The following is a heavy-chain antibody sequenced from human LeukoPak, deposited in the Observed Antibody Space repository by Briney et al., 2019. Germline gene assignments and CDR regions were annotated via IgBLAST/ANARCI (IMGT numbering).Heavy chain of an antibody. V-gene: IGHV1-69*13. CDR1: GGTFSSYA. CDR2: IIPIFGTA. J-gene: IGHJ4*02. Sequence: ASVKVSCKASGGTFSSYAISWVRQAPGQGLEWMGGIIPIFGTANYAQKFQGRVTITADESTSTAYIELSSLRSEDTAVYYCAREDSEWFHFDYWGQGTLVTVSS. D-gene: IGHD3-3*01. CDR3: AREDSEWFHFDY.